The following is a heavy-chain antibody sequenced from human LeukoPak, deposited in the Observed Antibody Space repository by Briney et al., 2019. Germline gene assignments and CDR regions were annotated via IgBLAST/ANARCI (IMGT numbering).Heavy chain of an antibody. CDR3: ARDNHQGIFGVVITQRVRNWFDP. J-gene: IGHJ5*02. D-gene: IGHD3-3*01. Sequence: ASVKVSCKASGGTFSSYAISWVRQAPGQGLEWMGGIIPIFGTANYAQKFQGRVTITADKSTSTAYMELSSLRSEDTAVYYCARDNHQGIFGVVITQRVRNWFDPWGQGTLVTVSS. CDR1: GGTFSSYA. CDR2: IIPIFGTA. V-gene: IGHV1-69*06.